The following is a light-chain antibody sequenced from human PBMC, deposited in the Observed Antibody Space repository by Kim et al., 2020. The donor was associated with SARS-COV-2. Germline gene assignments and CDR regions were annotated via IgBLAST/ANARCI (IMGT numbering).Light chain of an antibody. Sequence: EIVLTQSPATLSLSPGERATLSCRASQSVSSYLAWYQQKPGQAPRLLIYDASNRATGIPARFSGSGSGTDFTLTISSLEPEDFAVYYCQQRSNWPPTFGQGTKRRS. V-gene: IGKV3-11*01. CDR3: QQRSNWPPT. CDR1: QSVSSY. CDR2: DAS. J-gene: IGKJ2*01.